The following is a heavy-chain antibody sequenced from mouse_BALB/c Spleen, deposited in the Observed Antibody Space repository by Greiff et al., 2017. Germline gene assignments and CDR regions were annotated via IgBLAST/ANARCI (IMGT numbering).Heavy chain of an antibody. CDR3: ARTTVVATPYFDD. V-gene: IGHV14-3*02. J-gene: IGHJ1*01. CDR1: GFNIKDSY. Sequence: VQLQQSGAELVKPGASVKLSCTASGFNIKDSYMHWVKQRPEQGLEWIGRIDPANGNTNYDPKFQGKATITADTSSNTAYLQLSSLTSEDTTVYYCARTTVVATPYFDDWGAGTTVTVSS. D-gene: IGHD1-1*01. CDR2: IDPANGNT.